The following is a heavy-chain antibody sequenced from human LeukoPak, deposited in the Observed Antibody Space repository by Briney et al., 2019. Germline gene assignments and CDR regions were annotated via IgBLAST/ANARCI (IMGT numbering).Heavy chain of an antibody. V-gene: IGHV3-23*01. CDR2: ISASGGTT. D-gene: IGHD3-10*01. Sequence: PGRSLRLSCAASGFTFSSYAMHWVRQAPGKGLEWVSTISASGGTTYFADSVKGRFTMSRDNTENTLFLQMNSLRADDTAVYYCARGGGFGEPTLYYFDYWGQGTLVTVSS. CDR3: ARGGGFGEPTLYYFDY. J-gene: IGHJ4*02. CDR1: GFTFSSYA.